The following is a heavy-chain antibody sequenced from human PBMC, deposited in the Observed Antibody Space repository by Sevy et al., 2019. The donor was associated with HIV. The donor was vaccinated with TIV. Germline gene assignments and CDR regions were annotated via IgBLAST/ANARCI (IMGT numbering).Heavy chain of an antibody. Sequence: ASVKVSCKASGGTFSTYAISWVRQAPGQGLEWMGGIIPIFGTANYAQNFQGRVTITVDESTSTAYMELSSLRSEDTAVYYCASGPPQSPDSSGYYWFDPWGQGTLVTVSS. CDR2: IIPIFGTA. CDR1: GGTFSTYA. CDR3: ASGPPQSPDSSGYYWFDP. D-gene: IGHD6-19*01. V-gene: IGHV1-69*13. J-gene: IGHJ5*02.